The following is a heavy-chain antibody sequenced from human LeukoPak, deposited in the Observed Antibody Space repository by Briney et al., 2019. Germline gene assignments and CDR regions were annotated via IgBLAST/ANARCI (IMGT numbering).Heavy chain of an antibody. V-gene: IGHV1-2*02. CDR1: GYAFTGYY. D-gene: IGHD1-1*01. CDR3: ARATGWLPFDY. J-gene: IGHJ4*02. CDR2: INPNSGDT. Sequence: VASVKVSCKASGYAFTGYYMYWVRQAPGQGLEWMGWINPNSGDTNYAQMFQGRVTMTRDTSISTAYMELSRLTSDDTAVYYCARATGWLPFDYWGQETLVTVSS.